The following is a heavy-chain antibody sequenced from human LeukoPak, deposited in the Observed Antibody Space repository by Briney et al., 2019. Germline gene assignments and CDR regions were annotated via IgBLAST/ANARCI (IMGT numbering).Heavy chain of an antibody. CDR3: AKPHYGDYAVDY. V-gene: IGHV3-30*18. CDR2: ISYDGSNK. D-gene: IGHD4-17*01. Sequence: GGSLRLSCAASGFTFSSYGMRWVRQAPGKGLEGVAVISYDGSNKYYADSVKGRFTISRDNSKNTLYLQMNSLRAEDTAVYYCAKPHYGDYAVDYWGQGTLVTVSS. CDR1: GFTFSSYG. J-gene: IGHJ4*02.